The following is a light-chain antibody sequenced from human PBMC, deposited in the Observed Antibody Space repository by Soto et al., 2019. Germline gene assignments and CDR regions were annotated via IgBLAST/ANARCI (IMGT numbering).Light chain of an antibody. CDR2: DAS. CDR3: QQRYNWPQT. Sequence: EVVLTQSPATLSLSPRERANLSCRTSQSVSRTLAWYQQKSGQAPRLLIYDASNRATGIPTRFSGSGSGTDFTLTISSLEPEDFAVYYCQQRYNWPQTFGQGTKVEIK. J-gene: IGKJ1*01. V-gene: IGKV3-11*01. CDR1: QSVSRT.